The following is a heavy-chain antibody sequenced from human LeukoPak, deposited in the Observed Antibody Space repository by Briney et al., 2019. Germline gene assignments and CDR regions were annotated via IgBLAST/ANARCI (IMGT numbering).Heavy chain of an antibody. D-gene: IGHD2-15*01. J-gene: IGHJ5*02. CDR2: ITHSGDT. CDR1: GGSFSGYY. V-gene: IGHV4-34*01. CDR3: ARLYEGYCSGGSCYWFDP. Sequence: SSETLSLTCAVYGGSFSGYYWNWIRQPPGKGLEWIGEITHSGDTNYNPSLKSRVTISVDTSKNQFSLKLSSVTAADTAVYYCARLYEGYCSGGSCYWFDPWGQGILVTVSS.